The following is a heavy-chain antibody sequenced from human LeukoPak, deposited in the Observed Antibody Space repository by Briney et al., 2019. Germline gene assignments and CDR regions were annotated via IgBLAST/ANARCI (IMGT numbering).Heavy chain of an antibody. J-gene: IGHJ6*02. Sequence: SVTVSCKASGGTFSSYAISWMRQAPGQGLEWMGGIIPIFGTANYAQKFQGRVTITADESTSTAYMELSSLRSEDTAVYYCARGPARITIFGVVISGPRDYYGMDVWGQGTTVTVSS. V-gene: IGHV1-69*13. CDR2: IIPIFGTA. CDR1: GGTFSSYA. D-gene: IGHD3-3*01. CDR3: ARGPARITIFGVVISGPRDYYGMDV.